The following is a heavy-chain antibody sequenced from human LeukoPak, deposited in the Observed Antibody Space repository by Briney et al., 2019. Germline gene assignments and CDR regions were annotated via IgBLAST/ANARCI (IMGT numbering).Heavy chain of an antibody. CDR2: FIPILGTP. J-gene: IGHJ6*02. V-gene: IGHV1-69*13. D-gene: IGHD2-2*01. CDR3: ARGLYCSSSTSCYDYGMDV. CDR1: VGIFRSYS. Sequence: SVKVSCKTSVGIFRSYSLNWVRQAPGQGLEWMGGFIPILGTPKYAQNLQGRVTITADESTSTGYMELSSLRYEDTAVYYCARGLYCSSSTSCYDYGMDVWGQGTTVTVSS.